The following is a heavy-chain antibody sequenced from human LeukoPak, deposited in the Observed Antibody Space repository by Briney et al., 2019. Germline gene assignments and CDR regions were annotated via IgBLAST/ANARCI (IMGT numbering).Heavy chain of an antibody. D-gene: IGHD6-6*01. V-gene: IGHV4-39*07. CDR1: GGSISSSSYY. CDR3: ARVEYSRQVDY. CDR2: IYYSGST. J-gene: IGHJ4*02. Sequence: PSETLSLTCTVSGGSISSSSYYWGWIRQPPGKGLEWIGSIYYSGSTYYNPSLKSRVTISVDTSKNQFSLKLSSVTAADTAVYYCARVEYSRQVDYWGQGTLVTVSS.